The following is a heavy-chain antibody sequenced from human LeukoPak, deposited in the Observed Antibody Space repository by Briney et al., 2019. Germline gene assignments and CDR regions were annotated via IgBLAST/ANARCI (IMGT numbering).Heavy chain of an antibody. J-gene: IGHJ6*03. V-gene: IGHV1-69*13. CDR2: IIPIFGTA. CDR1: GGTFSSYA. Sequence: SVKVSCKASGGTFSSYAISWVRQAPGQGLEWMGGIIPIFGTANYAQKFQGRVTITADESTSTAYMELSSLRSEDTAVYYCARAPPAMVRGVTDYYYYYYMDVWGKGTTVTISS. CDR3: ARAPPAMVRGVTDYYYYYYMDV. D-gene: IGHD3-10*01.